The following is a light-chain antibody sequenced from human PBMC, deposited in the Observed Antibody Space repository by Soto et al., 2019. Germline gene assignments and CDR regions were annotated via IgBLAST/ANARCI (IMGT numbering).Light chain of an antibody. J-gene: IGLJ3*02. CDR2: EVT. CDR3: SSHAGSNIPWV. Sequence: QSVLAQPPSASWSPGQSVTISCTGTSSDVGGYNYVSWYQQHPGNAPKLMIYEVTKRPSGVPDRFSGSKSDNTASLTVSGLQAEDEADYYCSSHAGSNIPWVFGGGTKVTVL. CDR1: SSDVGGYNY. V-gene: IGLV2-8*01.